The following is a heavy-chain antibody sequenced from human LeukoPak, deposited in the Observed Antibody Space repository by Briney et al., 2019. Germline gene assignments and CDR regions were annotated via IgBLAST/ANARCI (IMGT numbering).Heavy chain of an antibody. J-gene: IGHJ4*02. CDR2: IKHSGST. D-gene: IGHD3-22*01. CDR3: ARGRYGSRYDSSGYYSKTVDY. V-gene: IGHV4-34*01. Sequence: PSETLSLTCAVYGGSFSGYYWSWIRQPPGKGLEWIGEIKHSGSTNYNPSLKSRVTISVDTSKNQFSLKLSSVTAADTAVYYCARGRYGSRYDSSGYYSKTVDYWGQGTLVTVSS. CDR1: GGSFSGYY.